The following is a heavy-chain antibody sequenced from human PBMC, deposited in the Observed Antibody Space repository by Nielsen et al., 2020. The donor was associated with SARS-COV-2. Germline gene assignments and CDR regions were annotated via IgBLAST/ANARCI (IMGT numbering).Heavy chain of an antibody. CDR1: GGSISSGGYY. Sequence: SETLSLTCTVSGGSISSGGYYWSWIRQPPGQGLEWIGYIYYTGSTYYNPALESRLTISIDTSRNQFSLNLRSVTAADTALYFCARDRQGYNYYYGMDVWGQGATVSVSS. CDR2: IYYTGST. CDR3: ARDRQGYNYYYGMDV. V-gene: IGHV4-30-4*08. J-gene: IGHJ6*02.